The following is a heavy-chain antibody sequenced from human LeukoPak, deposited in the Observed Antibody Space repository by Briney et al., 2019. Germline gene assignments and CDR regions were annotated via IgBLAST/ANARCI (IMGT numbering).Heavy chain of an antibody. CDR3: ARERLREFDY. CDR2: IKLDGSEK. V-gene: IGHV3-7*01. Sequence: PGGSLRLSCGASGFTFSSYWMSWVRQAPGKGLEWVANIKLDGSEKYHVDSVKGRFTISRDNAKNSLYLQMNSLRDEDTAVYYCARERLREFDYWGQGTLVTVSS. J-gene: IGHJ4*02. CDR1: GFTFSSYW.